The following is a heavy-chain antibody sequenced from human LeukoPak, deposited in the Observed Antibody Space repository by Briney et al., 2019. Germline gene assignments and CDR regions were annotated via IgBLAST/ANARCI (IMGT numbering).Heavy chain of an antibody. V-gene: IGHV4-59*01. CDR2: IYYSGST. J-gene: IGHJ4*02. CDR1: GGSISSYY. Sequence: PSETLSLTCTVSGGSISSYYWSWIRQPPGKGLEWIGYIYYSGSTNYNPSLKSRVTISVDTSKNQFSLKLSPVTAADTAVYYCARDRGMMVTDYWGQGTLVTVSS. D-gene: IGHD4-23*01. CDR3: ARDRGMMVTDY.